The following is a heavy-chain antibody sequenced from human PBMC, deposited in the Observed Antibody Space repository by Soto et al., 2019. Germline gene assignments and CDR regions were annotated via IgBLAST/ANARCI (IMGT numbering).Heavy chain of an antibody. V-gene: IGHV3-23*01. CDR3: AKDRSGSYEVFDY. D-gene: IGHD1-26*01. CDR1: GFTFSSYV. CDR2: ISGSGGST. J-gene: IGHJ4*02. Sequence: GGSLRLSCAASGFTFSSYVMSWVRQAPGKGLEWVSGISGSGGSTYYADSVKGRFTISRDTSKNTLYLQMNSLRAEYTAVYYCAKDRSGSYEVFDYWGQGTLVTVSS.